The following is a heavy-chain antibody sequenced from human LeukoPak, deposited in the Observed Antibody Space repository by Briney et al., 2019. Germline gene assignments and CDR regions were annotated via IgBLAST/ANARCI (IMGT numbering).Heavy chain of an antibody. CDR2: INPNTSAT. Sequence: DSVKVSCKPSGYTFTGYYMHWVRQAPGQGLEWMGWINPNTSATSYSQTFQGRVSMTRDTSISTAYMELSRLTFDDTATYYCARGVDGLDYWGQGTLVTVSS. V-gene: IGHV1-2*02. CDR3: ARGVDGLDY. J-gene: IGHJ4*02. CDR1: GYTFTGYY. D-gene: IGHD5-12*01.